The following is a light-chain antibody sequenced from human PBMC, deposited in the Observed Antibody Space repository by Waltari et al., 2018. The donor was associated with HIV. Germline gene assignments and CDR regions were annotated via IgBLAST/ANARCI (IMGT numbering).Light chain of an antibody. CDR2: GAS. Sequence: IVLTQSPGPLSLSPGDRATLSCRASQTVSSNYLAWYQQKPGQAPTLLIYGASSRATGIPDRFSGSGSGTDFTLTINRLEPEDFAVYYCQQYGSSPTFGPGTKVDIK. CDR3: QQYGSSPT. J-gene: IGKJ3*01. V-gene: IGKV3-20*01. CDR1: QTVSSNY.